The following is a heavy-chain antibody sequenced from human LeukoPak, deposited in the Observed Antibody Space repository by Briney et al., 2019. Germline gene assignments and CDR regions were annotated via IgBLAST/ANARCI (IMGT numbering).Heavy chain of an antibody. CDR1: GYSLTAYY. V-gene: IGHV1-2*02. D-gene: IGHD3-10*02. Sequence: GASVKVSCKASGYSLTAYYMHWVRQVPGQGLEWMGWINPNAVTNYAQKFQGRVTITRDTSIGTVYMELTRLTYDDTAVYYCARDPSEIQATCSGNCWGQGTLVTVST. CDR2: INPNAVT. J-gene: IGHJ4*02. CDR3: ARDPSEIQATCSGNC.